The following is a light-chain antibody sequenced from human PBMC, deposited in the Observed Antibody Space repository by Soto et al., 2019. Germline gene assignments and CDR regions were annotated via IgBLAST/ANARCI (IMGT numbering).Light chain of an antibody. Sequence: DIQMTQSPSSLSASVGDRVTITCRSSQTISYFLNWYQQKPGKAPNLLIYAASSLQSGVPSRFSGSRSGTDFTLTISSLQPEDFATYYCQQSYTTPRTFGQGTKVEIK. CDR3: QQSYTTPRT. CDR2: AAS. CDR1: QTISYF. V-gene: IGKV1-39*01. J-gene: IGKJ1*01.